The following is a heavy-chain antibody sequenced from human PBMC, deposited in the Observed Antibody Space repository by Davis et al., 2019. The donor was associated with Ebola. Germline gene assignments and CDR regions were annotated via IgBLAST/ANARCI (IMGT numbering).Heavy chain of an antibody. CDR2: ISSSGSTI. Sequence: GESLKISCAAPGFTFSSYSMNWIRQAPGKGLEWVSYISSSGSTIYYADSVKGRFTISRDNAKNSLYLQMNSLRAEDTAVYYCARATVTTSRYFQHWGQGTLVTVSS. D-gene: IGHD4-17*01. J-gene: IGHJ1*01. CDR3: ARATVTTSRYFQH. CDR1: GFTFSSYS. V-gene: IGHV3-48*04.